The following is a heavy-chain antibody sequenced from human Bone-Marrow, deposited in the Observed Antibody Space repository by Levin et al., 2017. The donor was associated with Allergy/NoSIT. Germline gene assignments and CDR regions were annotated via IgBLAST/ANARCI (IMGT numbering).Heavy chain of an antibody. D-gene: IGHD3-10*01. J-gene: IGHJ4*02. CDR1: GYTLTDLS. CDR3: ATESGDGHHYFDY. CDR2: FDPENTET. V-gene: IGHV1-24*01. Sequence: PGGSLRLSCKVSGYTLTDLSIHWVRQAPEKGLEWMGGFDPENTETVYAQKFQDRVTMTEDTSTDTAYMELSTLRSEDTGLYYCATESGDGHHYFDYWGQGTLVTVSS.